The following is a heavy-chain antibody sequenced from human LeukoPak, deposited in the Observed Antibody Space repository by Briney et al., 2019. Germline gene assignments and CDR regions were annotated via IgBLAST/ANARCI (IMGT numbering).Heavy chain of an antibody. V-gene: IGHV5-51*01. J-gene: IGHJ4*02. Sequence: GESLQISCKGSGYSFTTYWIGWVRQMPGKGLEWMGIIYPGDSDTRYNPPFQGQVTISADKSISTAYLQWSSLKASDTAMYYCARQSSLRIFDYWGQGTLVTVSS. D-gene: IGHD1-26*01. CDR3: ARQSSLRIFDY. CDR2: IYPGDSDT. CDR1: GYSFTTYW.